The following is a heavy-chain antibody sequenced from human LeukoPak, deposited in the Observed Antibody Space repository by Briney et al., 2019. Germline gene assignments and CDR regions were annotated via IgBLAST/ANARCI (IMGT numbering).Heavy chain of an antibody. Sequence: GGSLRLSCAASGFTVSSNYMSWVRQAPGKGLEWVSVIYSGGNTYYADSVKGRFTISRDNSKNTLYLQMNSLRGEDTAVYYCVRDEGFHGSGSNWGQGTLVTVSS. D-gene: IGHD3-10*01. V-gene: IGHV3-66*01. CDR1: GFTVSSNY. CDR2: IYSGGNT. CDR3: VRDEGFHGSGSN. J-gene: IGHJ4*02.